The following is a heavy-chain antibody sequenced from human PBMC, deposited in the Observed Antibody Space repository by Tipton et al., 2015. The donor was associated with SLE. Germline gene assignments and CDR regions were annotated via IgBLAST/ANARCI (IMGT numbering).Heavy chain of an antibody. CDR1: GVSISSASYY. CDR3: AREGSSSRLDP. D-gene: IGHD6-6*01. Sequence: TLSLTCTVSGVSISSASYYWNWIRQPAGKGLEWIGRAYTTGSPYYNPSLESRVAISMDTSKNQFSLKLTAVTAADTAVYYCAREGSSSRLDPWGQGTLVTVSS. CDR2: AYTTGSP. V-gene: IGHV4-61*02. J-gene: IGHJ5*02.